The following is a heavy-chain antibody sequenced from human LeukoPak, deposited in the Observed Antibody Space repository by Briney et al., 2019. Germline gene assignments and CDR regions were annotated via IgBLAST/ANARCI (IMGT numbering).Heavy chain of an antibody. CDR1: GGSISNSNYH. CDR2: IYHSGNT. J-gene: IGHJ4*02. Sequence: SETLSLTCTVSGGSISNSNYHWGWIRQPPGKGLEWIGSIYHSGNTYYNPSLKSRVTISVDTSKNQFSLKLNSMTAADTAVYYCARLISGYPADYWCQGTLVTVSS. CDR3: ARLISGYPADY. V-gene: IGHV4-39*01. D-gene: IGHD5-12*01.